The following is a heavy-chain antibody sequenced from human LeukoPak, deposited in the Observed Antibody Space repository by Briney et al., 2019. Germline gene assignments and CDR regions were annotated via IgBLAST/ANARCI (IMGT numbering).Heavy chain of an antibody. D-gene: IGHD3-16*02. J-gene: IGHJ4*02. Sequence: AGGSLRLSCAASGFTFSSYAMSWVRQAPGKGLEWVSAISGSGGSTYYADSVKGRFTISRDNSKNTLYLQMNSLRAEDTAVYYCARYDYVWGSYRTLDYWGQGTLVTVSS. CDR2: ISGSGGST. CDR1: GFTFSSYA. V-gene: IGHV3-23*01. CDR3: ARYDYVWGSYRTLDY.